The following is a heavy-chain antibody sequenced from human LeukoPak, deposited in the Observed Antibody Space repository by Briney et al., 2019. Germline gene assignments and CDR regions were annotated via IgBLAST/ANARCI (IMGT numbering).Heavy chain of an antibody. CDR1: GFTFSSYA. CDR3: ARDGADYDFWSGPGN. V-gene: IGHV3-30*01. Sequence: GGSLRLSCAASGFTFSSYAMPWVRQAPGKGLEWVAVISYDGSNKYYADSVKGRFTISRDNSKNTLYLQMNSLRAEDTAVYYCARDGADYDFWSGPGNWGQGTLVTVSS. CDR2: ISYDGSNK. J-gene: IGHJ4*02. D-gene: IGHD3-3*01.